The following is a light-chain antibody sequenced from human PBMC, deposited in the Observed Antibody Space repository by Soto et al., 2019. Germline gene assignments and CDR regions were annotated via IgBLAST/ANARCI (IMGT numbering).Light chain of an antibody. CDR3: SSYAGSSNV. J-gene: IGLJ1*01. CDR1: SSDVGGYNY. V-gene: IGLV2-8*01. CDR2: EVD. Sequence: ALTQPPSASGSPGQSVAISCTGTSSDVGGYNYVSWYQQHPGKAPKLMIYEVDKRPSGVPDRFSGSKSGNTASLTVSGLQAEDEADYYCSSYAGSSNVFGTGTKVTVL.